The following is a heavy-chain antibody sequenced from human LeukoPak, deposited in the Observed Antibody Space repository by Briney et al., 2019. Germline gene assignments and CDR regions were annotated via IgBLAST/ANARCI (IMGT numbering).Heavy chain of an antibody. J-gene: IGHJ4*02. Sequence: PSETLSLTCTVSGGSISSYYWSWIRQPPGKGLEWIGYIYYNGSTNYNPSLKSRVTILVYTSRTQFSLKVTSVTAADTAVYYCVKLESRDGYTYFDYWGQGTLVTVFS. CDR1: GGSISSYY. CDR2: IYYNGST. CDR3: VKLESRDGYTYFDY. D-gene: IGHD5-24*01. V-gene: IGHV4-59*08.